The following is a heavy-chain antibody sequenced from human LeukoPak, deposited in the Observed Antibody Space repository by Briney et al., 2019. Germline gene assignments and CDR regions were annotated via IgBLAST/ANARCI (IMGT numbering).Heavy chain of an antibody. D-gene: IGHD3-22*01. J-gene: IGHJ3*02. CDR2: IYYSGST. CDR3: ASSITMIVPHAFDI. Sequence: PSETLSLTCTVSGGPISSSSYYWGWIRQPPGKGLEWIGSIYYSGSTYYNPSLKSRVTISVDTSKNQFSLKLSSVTAADTAVYYCASSITMIVPHAFDIWGQGTMVTVSS. CDR1: GGPISSSSYY. V-gene: IGHV4-39*01.